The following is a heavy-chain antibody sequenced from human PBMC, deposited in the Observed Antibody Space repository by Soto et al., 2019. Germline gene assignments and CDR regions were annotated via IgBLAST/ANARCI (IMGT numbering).Heavy chain of an antibody. CDR1: GDSVSSNSAA. Sequence: SQTLSLTCAISGDSVSSNSAAWNWIRQSPSRGLEWLGRTYYRSRWYNDYAVSVNSRITINPDTSKNQFSLHLNSVTPEDTAVYYCARGGLVGSSSRYYYGMDVWGQGTTVTVSS. D-gene: IGHD6-6*01. V-gene: IGHV6-1*01. CDR3: ARGGLVGSSSRYYYGMDV. CDR2: TYYRSRWYN. J-gene: IGHJ6*02.